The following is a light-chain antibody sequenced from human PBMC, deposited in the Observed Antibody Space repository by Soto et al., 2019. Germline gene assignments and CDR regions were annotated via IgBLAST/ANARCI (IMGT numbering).Light chain of an antibody. V-gene: IGKV3-15*01. J-gene: IGKJ1*01. CDR1: QSVSSD. CDR2: GAS. Sequence: EILMTQSPATLSVSPGERAPLSCRGSQSVSSDLAWYQQKPGQAPRLLIYGASTRATGIPARFSGSGSGTEFTLTIRSLQSEDFAVYYCQQYNKWPPRTFGQGTTVDIK. CDR3: QQYNKWPPRT.